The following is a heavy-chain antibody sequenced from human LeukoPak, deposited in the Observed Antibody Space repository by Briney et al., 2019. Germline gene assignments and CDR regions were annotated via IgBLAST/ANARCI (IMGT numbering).Heavy chain of an antibody. V-gene: IGHV3-33*08. CDR2: IWYDGSNK. CDR1: GFTFSSYA. CDR3: ARDYSGCADH. Sequence: GGSLRLSCAASGFTFSSYAMHWVRQAPGKGLEWVAVIWYDGSNKYYTDSVKGRFTVSRDNAKNTLSLQMNGLRAEDTAVYYCARDYSGCADHWGQGTLVTVSS. D-gene: IGHD5-12*01. J-gene: IGHJ4*02.